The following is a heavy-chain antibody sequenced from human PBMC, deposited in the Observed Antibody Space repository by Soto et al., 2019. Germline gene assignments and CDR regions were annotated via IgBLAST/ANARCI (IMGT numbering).Heavy chain of an antibody. CDR3: ASLIGRTYNAFHF. Sequence: ASVKVSCKASGDTFLSSYLHCVRQPPGQGLQWVGIINPSGSITTYAQKFQGRVTMTRDTSTSTVYMELSSLTSDDTAVYYFASLIGRTYNAFHFSCQAT. CDR1: GDTFLSSY. D-gene: IGHD4-4*01. CDR2: INPSGSIT. J-gene: IGHJ3*01. V-gene: IGHV1-46*01.